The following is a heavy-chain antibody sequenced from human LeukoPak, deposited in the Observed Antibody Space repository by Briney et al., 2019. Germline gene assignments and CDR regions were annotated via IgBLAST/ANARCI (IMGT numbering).Heavy chain of an antibody. CDR1: GYTFTGYY. CDR3: ARIARGYYDSSGYNYYYYYYMDV. CDR2: INPNSGGT. D-gene: IGHD3-22*01. J-gene: IGHJ6*03. V-gene: IGHV1-2*02. Sequence: ASVKVSCKASGYTFTGYYMQWVRQAPGQGLEWMGWINPNSGGTNYAQKFQGRVTMTRDTSISTAYMELSRLRSDDTAVYYCARIARGYYDSSGYNYYYYYYMDVWGKGTTVTVSS.